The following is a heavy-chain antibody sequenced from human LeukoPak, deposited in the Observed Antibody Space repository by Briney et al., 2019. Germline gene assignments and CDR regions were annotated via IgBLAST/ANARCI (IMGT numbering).Heavy chain of an antibody. CDR2: ISAYNDNT. J-gene: IGHJ6*02. V-gene: IGHV1-18*01. Sequence: ASVKVSCKASGYTFTSYGLSWVRQAPGQGLEWMGWISAYNDNTNYAQKLQGRVTMTTDTSTSTAYMELRSLRSDDTAVYYCARDHLPMIVVAPGVNVWGQGTTVAVSS. D-gene: IGHD3-22*01. CDR3: ARDHLPMIVVAPGVNV. CDR1: GYTFTSYG.